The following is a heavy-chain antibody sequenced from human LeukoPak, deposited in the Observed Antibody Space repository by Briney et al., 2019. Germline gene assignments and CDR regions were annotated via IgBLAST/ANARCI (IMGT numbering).Heavy chain of an antibody. CDR2: IYSSGGT. CDR3: AKSGGYGLIDY. J-gene: IGHJ4*02. Sequence: SETLSLTCTVSGGSISSYYWSWIRQPPGKGLEWIGSIYSSGGTYYNASLQSRVTISIETSKNQISLRLNSVTAADTAIYYCAKSGGYGLIDYWGQGTLVTVSS. CDR1: GGSISSYY. D-gene: IGHD1-26*01. V-gene: IGHV4-59*04.